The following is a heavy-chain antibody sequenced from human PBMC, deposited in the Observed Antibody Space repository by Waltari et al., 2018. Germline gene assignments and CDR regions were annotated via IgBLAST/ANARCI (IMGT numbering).Heavy chain of an antibody. CDR1: GGTFSSYA. CDR3: AREDRAVAVKKWFDP. V-gene: IGHV1-69*10. Sequence: QVQLVQSGAEVKKPGSSVKVSCKASGGTFSSYAISWVRQAPGQGLEWMGGIIPILGIANYAQKFHGRVTITADKSTSTAYMELSSLRSEDTAVYYCAREDRAVAVKKWFDPWGQGTLVTVSS. J-gene: IGHJ5*02. CDR2: IIPILGIA. D-gene: IGHD6-19*01.